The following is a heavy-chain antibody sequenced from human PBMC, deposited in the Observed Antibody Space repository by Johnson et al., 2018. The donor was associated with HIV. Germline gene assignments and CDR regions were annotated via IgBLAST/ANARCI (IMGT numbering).Heavy chain of an antibody. J-gene: IGHJ3*02. CDR3: ARDASYYGSANDAFDI. CDR1: GFTVSSNY. D-gene: IGHD3-10*01. V-gene: IGHV3-66*01. CDR2: IYSGGST. Sequence: MQLVESGGGLVQPGGSLRLSCAASGFTVSSNYISWVRQAPGKGLEWVSVIYSGGSTYYADSVKGRFTISRDNSKNTLYLQMNSLRDEDTAVYYCARDASYYGSANDAFDIWGQGTMVTVSS.